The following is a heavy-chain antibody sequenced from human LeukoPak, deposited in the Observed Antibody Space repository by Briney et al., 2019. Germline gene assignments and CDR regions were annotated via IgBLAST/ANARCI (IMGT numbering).Heavy chain of an antibody. CDR3: AKERTAVAGNEGYFDY. J-gene: IGHJ4*02. CDR1: GFTFSSYG. Sequence: GRSLRLSCAASGFTFSSYGMHWVRQAPGKGLEWVAVIWYDGSNKYCAGSVKGRFTISRDNSKNTLYLQMNSLRAEDTAVYYCAKERTAVAGNEGYFDYWGQGTLATVSS. D-gene: IGHD6-19*01. V-gene: IGHV3-33*06. CDR2: IWYDGSNK.